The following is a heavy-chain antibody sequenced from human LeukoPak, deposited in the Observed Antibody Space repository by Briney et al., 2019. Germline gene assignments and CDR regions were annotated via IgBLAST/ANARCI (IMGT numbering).Heavy chain of an antibody. J-gene: IGHJ6*03. Sequence: GGSLRLSCAASGFTFSSYWMSWVRQAPGKGLEWVANIKQDGSEKYYVDSVKGRFTISRDNAKNSLYLQMNSLRAEDTAVYYCARDGWEYQLSGYYYYMDVWGKGTTVTVSS. CDR2: IKQDGSEK. CDR3: ARDGWEYQLSGYYYYMDV. V-gene: IGHV3-7*01. CDR1: GFTFSSYW. D-gene: IGHD2-2*01.